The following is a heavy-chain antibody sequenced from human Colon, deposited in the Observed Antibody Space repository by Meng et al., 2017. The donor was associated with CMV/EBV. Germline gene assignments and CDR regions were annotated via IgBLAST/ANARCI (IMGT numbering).Heavy chain of an antibody. V-gene: IGHV3-74*01. CDR2: INGDGSIF. CDR1: FSWAW. CDR3: ARDFFNGAYSSPGDDFDY. J-gene: IGHJ4*02. Sequence: FSWAWMHWVRQAPGKGLVWVSSINGDGSIFNYADSGRGRFTISRDNVENTLFLQMNSLRADDTAVYYCARDFFNGAYSSPGDDFDYWGLGTLVTVSS. D-gene: IGHD5-18*01.